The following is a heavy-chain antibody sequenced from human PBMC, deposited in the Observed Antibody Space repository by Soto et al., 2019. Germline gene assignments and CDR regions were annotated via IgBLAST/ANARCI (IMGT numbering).Heavy chain of an antibody. D-gene: IGHD5-12*01. J-gene: IGHJ5*01. V-gene: IGHV3-33*01. CDR2: IWYDGANK. CDR3: ARDQAEIVAAPIDNNGLSNWFDS. Sequence: QVKVVESGGGVVQPGRSLRLSCAASGFTFSNYGMHWVRQAPGKGLEWLAAIWYDGANKHYADSVKGRFSTSRDNSKNTVYLQMNSLRAEDTAVYYCARDQAEIVAAPIDNNGLSNWFDSWGQGTLVTFSS. CDR1: GFTFSNYG.